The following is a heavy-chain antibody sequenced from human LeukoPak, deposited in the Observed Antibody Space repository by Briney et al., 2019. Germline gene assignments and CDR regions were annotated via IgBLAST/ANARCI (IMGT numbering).Heavy chain of an antibody. D-gene: IGHD2-8*01. J-gene: IGHJ4*02. CDR3: ESVPYCTHPVCYTGFDY. V-gene: IGHV3-7*01. CDR2: IKQDGSDK. Sequence: GGSLRLSCAASGFTFSSYWMSWVRQAPGKGLEWVANIKQDGSDKYYVDSVKRRFTISRDNAKNSLYLQMNRVRAEVTVWYCCESVPYCTHPVCYTGFDYWGQGTLVTVSS. CDR1: GFTFSSYW.